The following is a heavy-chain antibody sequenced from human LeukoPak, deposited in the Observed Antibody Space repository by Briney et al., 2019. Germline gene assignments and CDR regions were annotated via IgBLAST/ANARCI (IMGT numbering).Heavy chain of an antibody. CDR1: GGSISSYY. CDR3: AASTKHTAMADY. Sequence: ETLSLTCTVSGGSISSYYWSCIRQPPGKGLEWVSSIGSSSTYIYYADSVKGRFTISRDNAKNSLYLQMNSLRAEDTAVYYCAASTKHTAMADYWGQGTPVTVSS. CDR2: IGSSSTYI. D-gene: IGHD5-18*01. J-gene: IGHJ4*02. V-gene: IGHV3-21*01.